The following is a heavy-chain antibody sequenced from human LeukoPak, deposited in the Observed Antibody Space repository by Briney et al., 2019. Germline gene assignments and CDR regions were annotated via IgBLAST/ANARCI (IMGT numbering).Heavy chain of an antibody. J-gene: IGHJ4*02. Sequence: GGSLRLSCAVSGFTINNYAVSWVRQAPGKGLEWVSATSASGASTYYADSVKGRFTISRDISKNTLYLQMNSLRDEDTALYYCAKAGAYSSSSYDYWGQGALVTVSS. CDR2: TSASGAST. CDR3: AKAGAYSSSSYDY. CDR1: GFTINNYA. V-gene: IGHV3-23*01. D-gene: IGHD6-6*01.